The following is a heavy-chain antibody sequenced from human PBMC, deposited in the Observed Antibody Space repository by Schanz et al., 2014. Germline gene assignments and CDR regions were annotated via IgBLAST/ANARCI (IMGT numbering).Heavy chain of an antibody. CDR1: GFIFSSYG. CDR2: IWYDGSNK. Sequence: QVQLVESGGGVVQPGRSLRLSCAASGFIFSSYGLHWVRQAPGKGLEWVAFIWYDGSNKYYADSVKGRFTISRDNSKTTLYLQMNSLRAEDTSVYFCARVRRRIATPSTPSFRNIYYYAMDVWGQGTTVTVSS. CDR3: ARVRRRIATPSTPSFRNIYYYAMDV. D-gene: IGHD6-13*01. V-gene: IGHV3-33*01. J-gene: IGHJ6*02.